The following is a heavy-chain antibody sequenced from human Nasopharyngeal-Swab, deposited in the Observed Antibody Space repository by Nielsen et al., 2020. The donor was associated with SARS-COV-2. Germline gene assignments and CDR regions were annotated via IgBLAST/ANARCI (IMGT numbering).Heavy chain of an antibody. CDR2: IYYRGYSRSP. Sequence: SATLSLTCTVSGASISSSYWSWLRQPPGKGLEWIGYIYYRGYSRSPNYNSSLKSRVTISIDTSKNQISLKLSSVTAADTAVYYCARHIPAPGGFWFDPWGQGTLVTVPS. D-gene: IGHD6-13*01. CDR1: GASISSSY. V-gene: IGHV4-59*08. CDR3: ARHIPAPGGFWFDP. J-gene: IGHJ5*02.